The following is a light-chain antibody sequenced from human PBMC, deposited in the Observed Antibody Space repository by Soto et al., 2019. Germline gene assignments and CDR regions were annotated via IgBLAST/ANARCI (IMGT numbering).Light chain of an antibody. CDR3: QLYGNSPP. V-gene: IGKV3-20*01. J-gene: IGKJ5*01. CDR2: ASD. CDR1: QGSGSNF. Sequence: EPMLTQSPGSLSLSPGDRAYLSCKTSQGSGSNFVAWYQQKVGKAPRLLIDASDNSATGIPDRLSGGASATYFPTTIKRLEPEDFAVYYCQLYGNSPPFGQGTRLEIK.